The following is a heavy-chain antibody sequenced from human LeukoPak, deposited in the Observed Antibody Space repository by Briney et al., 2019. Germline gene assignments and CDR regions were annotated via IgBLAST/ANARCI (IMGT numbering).Heavy chain of an antibody. V-gene: IGHV5-10-1*01. CDR3: ARTDYYDSSGYYGLRDY. J-gene: IGHJ4*02. Sequence: GESLKISGKGSGYSFTSYWISWVRQMPGKGLEWMGRIDPSDSYTNYSPSFQGHVTISADKSISTAYLQWSSLKASDTAMYYCARTDYYDSSGYYGLRDYWGQGTLVTVSS. D-gene: IGHD3-22*01. CDR2: IDPSDSYT. CDR1: GYSFTSYW.